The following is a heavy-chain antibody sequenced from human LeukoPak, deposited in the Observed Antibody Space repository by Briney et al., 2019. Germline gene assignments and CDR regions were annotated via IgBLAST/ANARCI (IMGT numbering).Heavy chain of an antibody. V-gene: IGHV4-34*01. Sequence: SETLSLTCAVYGGSFSGYYWSWIRQPPGKGLEWIGEINHSGSTNYNPSLKSRVTISVDTSKNQFSLKLSSVTAADTAVYYCASRYDYVWGSYRNWFDPWGQGTLVTVSS. J-gene: IGHJ5*02. CDR1: GGSFSGYY. CDR2: INHSGST. CDR3: ASRYDYVWGSYRNWFDP. D-gene: IGHD3-16*02.